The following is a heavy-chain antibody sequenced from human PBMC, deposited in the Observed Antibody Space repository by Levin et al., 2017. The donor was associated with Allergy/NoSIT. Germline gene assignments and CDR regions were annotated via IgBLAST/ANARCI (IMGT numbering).Heavy chain of an antibody. Sequence: PSETLSLTCAVYGGSFSGYYWSWIRQPPGKGLEWIGEINHSGSTNYNPSLKSRVTISVDTSKNQFSLKLSSVTAADTAVYYCARVVGALDYWGQGTLVTVSS. D-gene: IGHD1-26*01. J-gene: IGHJ4*02. V-gene: IGHV4-34*01. CDR1: GGSFSGYY. CDR3: ARVVGALDY. CDR2: INHSGST.